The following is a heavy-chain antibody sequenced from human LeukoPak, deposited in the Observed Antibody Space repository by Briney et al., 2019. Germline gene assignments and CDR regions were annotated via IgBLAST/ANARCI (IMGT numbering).Heavy chain of an antibody. CDR2: INPSGGSA. Sequence: ASVKVSCKASGYTFTGYYMHWVRQAPGQGLEWMGIINPSGGSASYAQKFQGRVTMTRDTSTSTVYMELSSLRSEDTAVYYCAREYITFGGVIVMPFDYWGQGTLVTVSS. V-gene: IGHV1-46*01. D-gene: IGHD3-16*02. CDR1: GYTFTGYY. CDR3: AREYITFGGVIVMPFDY. J-gene: IGHJ4*02.